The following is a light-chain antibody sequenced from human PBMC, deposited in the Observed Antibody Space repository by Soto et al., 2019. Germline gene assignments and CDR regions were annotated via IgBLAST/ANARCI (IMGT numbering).Light chain of an antibody. CDR2: TAS. CDR1: QSISIY. Sequence: DIQMTQSPSSLSASVGDRVTITCRASQSISIYLNWYQQKPGKAPQLLIYTASNLQSGVTSRFSGSGSGTDFTLTISSLQPEDFATYYCQESFSTPRVTFGPGTKVDIK. V-gene: IGKV1-39*01. J-gene: IGKJ3*01. CDR3: QESFSTPRVT.